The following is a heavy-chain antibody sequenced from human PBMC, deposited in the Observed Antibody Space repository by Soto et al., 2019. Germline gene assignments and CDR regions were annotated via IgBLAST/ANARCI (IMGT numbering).Heavy chain of an antibody. Sequence: PGESLKISCKGSGYSFTSYWIGWVRQMPGKGLEWMGIIYPGDSDTRYSPSFQGQVTISADKSISTAYLQWSSLKASDTAMYYCARRMIQQLAAISYWFDSWGQGTLVTVSS. D-gene: IGHD6-13*01. CDR3: ARRMIQQLAAISYWFDS. J-gene: IGHJ5*01. CDR2: IYPGDSDT. V-gene: IGHV5-51*01. CDR1: GYSFTSYW.